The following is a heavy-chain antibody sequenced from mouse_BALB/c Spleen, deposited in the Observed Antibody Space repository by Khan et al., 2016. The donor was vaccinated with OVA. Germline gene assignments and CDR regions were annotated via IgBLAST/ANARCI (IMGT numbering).Heavy chain of an antibody. V-gene: IGHV9-3-1*01. Sequence: QIQLVQSGPELKKPGETVKISCKASGYTFTNYGMNWVKQTPGQGLKWMGWMNTYTGEPTYVDDFKGRFAFSLETSASTAYLQINNLKNEDTATYFCARPPYFSYVMVYWGQGTSVTVSS. CDR3: ARPPYFSYVMVY. CDR2: MNTYTGEP. D-gene: IGHD2-10*01. J-gene: IGHJ4*01. CDR1: GYTFTNYG.